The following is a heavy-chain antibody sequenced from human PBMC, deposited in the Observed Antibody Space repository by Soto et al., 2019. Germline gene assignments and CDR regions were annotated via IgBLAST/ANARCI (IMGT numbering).Heavy chain of an antibody. CDR2: IYHSGST. J-gene: IGHJ4*02. CDR1: GGSIRSGGYS. Sequence: QLQLQESGAGLVKPSQTLSLTCAVSGGSIRSGGYSWSWIRQPPGKGLEWIGYIYHSGSTYYNPSLKSRVTISVDRSKNQFSLNLSYVTAADKAVYYCDRGSNTVTTYDYWQQGNLVTVSS. CDR3: DRGSNTVTTYDY. V-gene: IGHV4-30-2*01. D-gene: IGHD4-4*01.